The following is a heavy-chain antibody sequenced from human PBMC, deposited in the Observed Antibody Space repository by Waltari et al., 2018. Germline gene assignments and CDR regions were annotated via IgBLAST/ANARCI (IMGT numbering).Heavy chain of an antibody. D-gene: IGHD3-16*01. J-gene: IGHJ4*02. CDR1: GGSISSYY. V-gene: IGHV4-59*01. Sequence: QVQLQESGPGLVKPSETLSLTCTVSGGSISSYYWSWIRQPPVKGLEWIGYIYYSGSTNYNPSLKSRVTRSVDTSKNQFSLKLSSVTAADTAVYYCARDSRVEGVRRLFDYWGQGTLVTVSS. CDR3: ARDSRVEGVRRLFDY. CDR2: IYYSGST.